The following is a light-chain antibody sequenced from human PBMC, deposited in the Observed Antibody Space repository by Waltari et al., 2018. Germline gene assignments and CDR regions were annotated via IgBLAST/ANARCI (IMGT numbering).Light chain of an antibody. V-gene: IGKV1-5*01. Sequence: DIKMTQSPSTLSASVGDSVTITCRANQTISYWLAWYQQKPGKAPRLLIYDASILGSGVPSRFSGSASGTEFTLSINSLQPDDFACYYCQQYNSYSWTFGQGTKVEIK. J-gene: IGKJ1*01. CDR1: QTISYW. CDR2: DAS. CDR3: QQYNSYSWT.